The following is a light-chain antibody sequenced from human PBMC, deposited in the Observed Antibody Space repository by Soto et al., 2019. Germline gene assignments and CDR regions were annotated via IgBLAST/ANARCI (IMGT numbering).Light chain of an antibody. J-gene: IGKJ4*01. Sequence: DIQLTQSPSFLSASVGARVTITCRASQGISSYLAWYQQKPGKTPKLLIYAASTLQSGGPPRFSGSGSGTDFTLTISSLQPEDFATDYGQQLNSYPPVTFGGGTKVEIK. CDR3: QQLNSYPPVT. V-gene: IGKV1-9*01. CDR1: QGISSY. CDR2: AAS.